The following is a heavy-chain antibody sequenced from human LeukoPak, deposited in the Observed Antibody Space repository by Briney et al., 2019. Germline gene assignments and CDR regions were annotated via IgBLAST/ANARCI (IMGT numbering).Heavy chain of an antibody. J-gene: IGHJ4*02. V-gene: IGHV4-59*01. Sequence: PSETLSLTCTVSGGSISSYYWSWIRQPPGKGLEWIGYIYYSGSTNYNPSLKSRVTISVDTSKNQFSLKLSSVTAADTAAYCCARGYDSSGYYPYYFDYWGQGTLVTVSS. CDR3: ARGYDSSGYYPYYFDY. CDR2: IYYSGST. D-gene: IGHD3-22*01. CDR1: GGSISSYY.